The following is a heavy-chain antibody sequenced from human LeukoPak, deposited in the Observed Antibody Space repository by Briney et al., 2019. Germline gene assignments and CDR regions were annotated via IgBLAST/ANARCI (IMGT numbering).Heavy chain of an antibody. V-gene: IGHV4-59*01. J-gene: IGHJ6*03. CDR1: GGSISSYY. D-gene: IGHD3-22*01. Sequence: SETLSLSCTVSGGSISSYYWSWVRQPPGKGLEWVGYINYSGSNNYYPALESRVTISVDTSKNQFSLKLSSVTAADTAVYYCARLARTTANYYDSSGYWAYYYYYMDVWGKGTTATISS. CDR3: ARLARTTANYYDSSGYWAYYYYYMDV. CDR2: INYSGSN.